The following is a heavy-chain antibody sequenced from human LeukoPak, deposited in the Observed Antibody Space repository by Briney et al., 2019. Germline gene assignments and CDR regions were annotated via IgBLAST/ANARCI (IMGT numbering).Heavy chain of an antibody. V-gene: IGHV3-64*01. J-gene: IGHJ4*02. CDR1: GFAFSSYA. D-gene: IGHD6-19*01. Sequence: GGSLRLSCAASGFAFSSYAMHWVRQAPGKGLEYVSAISSNGGSTYYANSVKGRFTISRDNSKNTLYLQMGSLRAEDMAVYYCASSSSAGEVGYWGQGTLVTVSS. CDR3: ASSSSAGEVGY. CDR2: ISSNGGST.